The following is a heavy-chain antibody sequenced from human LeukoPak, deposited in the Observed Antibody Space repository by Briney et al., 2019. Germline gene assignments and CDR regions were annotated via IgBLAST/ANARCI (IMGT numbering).Heavy chain of an antibody. Sequence: ASVKVSCKASGYTFTSYGISWVRQAPGQGLEWMGWISAYNGNTNYAQKLQGRVTMTTDTSTSTAYMELRSLRSDDTAVYYCARDLSLAKWAAFDIWGQGTMVTVSS. CDR1: GYTFTSYG. J-gene: IGHJ3*02. CDR3: ARDLSLAKWAAFDI. CDR2: ISAYNGNT. D-gene: IGHD1-26*01. V-gene: IGHV1-18*01.